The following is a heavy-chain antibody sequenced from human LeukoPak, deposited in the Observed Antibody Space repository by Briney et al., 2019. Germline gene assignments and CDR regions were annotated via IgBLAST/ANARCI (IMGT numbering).Heavy chain of an antibody. CDR2: IYYSGST. Sequence: SETLSFTCTVSGGSISSYYWSWIRQPPGKGLEWIGYIYYSGSTYYNPSLKSRVTISVDTSKNQFSLKLSSVTAADTAVYYCARETVTTAYWGQGTLVTVSS. CDR3: ARETVTTAY. CDR1: GGSISSYY. J-gene: IGHJ4*02. D-gene: IGHD4-11*01. V-gene: IGHV4-59*04.